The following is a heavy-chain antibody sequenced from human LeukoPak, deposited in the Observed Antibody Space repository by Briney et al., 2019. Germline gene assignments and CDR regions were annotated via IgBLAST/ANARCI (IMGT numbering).Heavy chain of an antibody. V-gene: IGHV3-33*01. CDR1: GFTFSSYG. CDR3: AMPLFDYGDYTEYRFDY. Sequence: PGGSLRLSCAASGFTFSSYGMHGVRQAPGKGLEWVAVIWYDGRNKYYADSVKGRFTISRDNSKNTLYLQMNSLRAEDTAVYYCAMPLFDYGDYTEYRFDYWGQGTLVTVSS. CDR2: IWYDGRNK. J-gene: IGHJ4*02. D-gene: IGHD4-17*01.